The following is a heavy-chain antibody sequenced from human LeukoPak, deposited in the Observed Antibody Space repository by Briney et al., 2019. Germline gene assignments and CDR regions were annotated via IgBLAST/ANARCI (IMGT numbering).Heavy chain of an antibody. V-gene: IGHV3-30*18. D-gene: IGHD2-15*01. CDR2: ISYDGSNK. CDR3: AKDRRCSGGSCYPDY. J-gene: IGHJ4*02. CDR1: GFTFSSYG. Sequence: GGSLRLSCAASGFTFSSYGMHWVRQAPGKGLEWVAVISYDGSNKYYADSVKGRFTISRDNSKNTLYLQMNSLRAEDTAVYYCAKDRRCSGGSCYPDYWGQGTLVTVSS.